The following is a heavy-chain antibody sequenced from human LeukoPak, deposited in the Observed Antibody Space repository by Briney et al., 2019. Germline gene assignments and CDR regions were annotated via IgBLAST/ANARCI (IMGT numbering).Heavy chain of an antibody. D-gene: IGHD3-10*01. CDR3: AKGHGSGSVIKNNWFDP. CDR2: ISWNSGSI. Sequence: GGSLRLSCAASGFTFSNYGMSWVRQAPGKGLEWVSGISWNSGSIGYADSVKGRFTISRDNAKNSLYLQMNSLRAEDTALYYCAKGHGSGSVIKNNWFDPWGQGTLVTVSS. CDR1: GFTFSNYG. V-gene: IGHV3-9*01. J-gene: IGHJ5*02.